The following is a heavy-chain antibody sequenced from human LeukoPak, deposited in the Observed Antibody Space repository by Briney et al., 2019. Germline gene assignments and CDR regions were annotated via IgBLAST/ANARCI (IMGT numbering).Heavy chain of an antibody. CDR1: GFTFSSYS. CDR2: ITSSSSYI. D-gene: IGHD6-13*01. J-gene: IGHJ4*02. CDR3: ARGRYSSTWSPSEY. Sequence: TGGSLRLSCAASGFTFSSYSINWVRQAPGKGLEWVSSITSSSSYIYYADSVKGRFTISRDNAKNSLYLQMNSLRVDDTAVYYCARGRYSSTWSPSEYWGQGTLVTVSS. V-gene: IGHV3-21*01.